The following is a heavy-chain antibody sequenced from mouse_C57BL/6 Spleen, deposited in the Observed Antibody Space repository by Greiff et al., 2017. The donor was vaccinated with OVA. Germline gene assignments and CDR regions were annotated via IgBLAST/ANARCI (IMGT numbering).Heavy chain of an antibody. Sequence: VQLQQPGAELVKPGASVKLSCKASGYTFTSYWMQWVKQRPGQGLEWIGEIDPSDSYTNYNQKFKGKATLTVDTSSSTAYMQLSSLTSDDSAVYYCARSHVWGTGTTVTVSS. J-gene: IGHJ1*03. CDR2: IDPSDSYT. CDR1: GYTFTSYW. CDR3: ARSHV. V-gene: IGHV1-50*01.